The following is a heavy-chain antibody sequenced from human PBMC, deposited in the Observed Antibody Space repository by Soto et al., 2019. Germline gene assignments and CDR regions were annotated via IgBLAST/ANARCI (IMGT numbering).Heavy chain of an antibody. D-gene: IGHD3-3*01. V-gene: IGHV4-39*01. CDR1: GDSISGTSYY. J-gene: IGHJ4*02. CDR3: ARLKSTYAASYYGGGFFDF. CDR2: VFFSGSA. Sequence: SETLSLTCTVSGDSISGTSYYWGWIRQTPGKGLEWIGSVFFSGSAYYNSSLKSRVTISVDTSKNLFSLKLISVAAADSAVYYCARLKSTYAASYYGGGFFDFWGRGTLVTVSS.